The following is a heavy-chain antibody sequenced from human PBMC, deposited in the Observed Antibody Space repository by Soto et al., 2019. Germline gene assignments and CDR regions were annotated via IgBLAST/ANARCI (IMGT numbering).Heavy chain of an antibody. D-gene: IGHD4-17*01. CDR1: GGSFSGYY. CDR3: ASARLYGMDF. CDR2: INHSGST. V-gene: IGHV4-34*01. J-gene: IGHJ4*02. Sequence: SETLSLTCAVYGGSFSGYYWSWIRQPPGKGLEWIGEINHSGSTNYNPSLKSRVTISVDTSKNQFSLKLSSVTAADTAVYYCASARLYGMDFWGQGTLVTVSS.